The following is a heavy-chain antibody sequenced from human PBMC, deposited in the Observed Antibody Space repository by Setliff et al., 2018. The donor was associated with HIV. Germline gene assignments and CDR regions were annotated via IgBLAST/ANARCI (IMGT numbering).Heavy chain of an antibody. V-gene: IGHV3-48*01. CDR2: ISPSSSTL. Sequence: GGSLRLSCAASGFTLTSYSMIWVRQAPGKGLEWVSYISPSSSTLYYADSVKGRFTISRDNAKNSLYLQMNSLRAEDTAVYYCTRDPRLVDFWGQGTMVTVSS. D-gene: IGHD2-8*02. CDR3: TRDPRLVDF. J-gene: IGHJ3*01. CDR1: GFTLTSYS.